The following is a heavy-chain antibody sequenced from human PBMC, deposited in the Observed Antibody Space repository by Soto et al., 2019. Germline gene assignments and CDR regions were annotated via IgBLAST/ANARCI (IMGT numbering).Heavy chain of an antibody. V-gene: IGHV3-48*02. CDR3: ARDALPNGGPTGRDDAFDI. J-gene: IGHJ3*02. Sequence: PGGSLRLSCASSGFTFSSCSMNWVRQAPGKGLEWVSFISSSSSTIYYAGSVKGRFTISRDSAKNSLYLQMNSLRDEDTAVYYCARDALPNGGPTGRDDAFDIWGQGTMVTVSS. CDR1: GFTFSSCS. D-gene: IGHD3-10*01. CDR2: ISSSSSTI.